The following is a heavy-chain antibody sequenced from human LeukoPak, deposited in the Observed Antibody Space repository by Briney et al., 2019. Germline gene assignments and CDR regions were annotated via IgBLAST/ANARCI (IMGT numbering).Heavy chain of an antibody. V-gene: IGHV3-53*01. D-gene: IGHD2-8*01. J-gene: IGHJ3*02. CDR1: GFTVSNNY. CDR2: TYSGGST. CDR3: ARCISDAFYM. Sequence: GGSLRLSCAASGFTVSNNYMSWVRQAPGKGLEWVSVTYSGGSTYYADSVKGRFTISKDNSKNTLYLQMNSLRAEDTAVYYCARCISDAFYMWGQGTMVTVSS.